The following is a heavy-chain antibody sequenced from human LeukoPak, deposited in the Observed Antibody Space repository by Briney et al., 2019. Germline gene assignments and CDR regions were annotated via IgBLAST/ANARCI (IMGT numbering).Heavy chain of an antibody. D-gene: IGHD3-22*01. J-gene: IGHJ5*02. Sequence: SQTLSLTCTVSGGSISSGDYYWSWIRQPPGKGLEWIGYIYYSGSTNYNPSLKSRVTISVDTSKNQFSLKLSSVTAADTAVYYCARGESSGSNWFDPWGQGTLVTVSS. CDR3: ARGESSGSNWFDP. CDR2: IYYSGST. V-gene: IGHV4-61*08. CDR1: GGSISSGDYY.